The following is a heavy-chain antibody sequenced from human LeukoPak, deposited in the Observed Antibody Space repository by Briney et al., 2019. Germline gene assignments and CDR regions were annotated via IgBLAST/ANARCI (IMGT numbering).Heavy chain of an antibody. Sequence: ASVKVSCKASGYTFTGYYMHWVRQAPGQGLEWMGWINPNSGGTNYAQKFQGRVTMTRDTSISTAYMELSRLRSDDTAVYYCAREVIVVVPTTYYYMDVWGKGTTVTVSS. CDR2: INPNSGGT. CDR3: AREVIVVVPTTYYYMDV. CDR1: GYTFTGYY. J-gene: IGHJ6*03. D-gene: IGHD3-22*01. V-gene: IGHV1-2*02.